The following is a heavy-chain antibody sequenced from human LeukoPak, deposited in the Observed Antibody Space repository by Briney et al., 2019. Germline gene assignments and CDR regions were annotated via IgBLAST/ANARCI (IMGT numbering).Heavy chain of an antibody. CDR1: GFTFSSYE. V-gene: IGHV3-48*03. CDR3: AREQDSSWYLGFDY. J-gene: IGHJ4*02. D-gene: IGHD6-13*01. Sequence: GGSLRLSCAASGFTFSSYEMNWVRQAPGKGLEWVSYISSSGSTIYYADSVKGRFTISRDNAKNSLYLQMNSLRAEDTAVYYCAREQDSSWYLGFDYWGQGTLVTVSS. CDR2: ISSSGSTI.